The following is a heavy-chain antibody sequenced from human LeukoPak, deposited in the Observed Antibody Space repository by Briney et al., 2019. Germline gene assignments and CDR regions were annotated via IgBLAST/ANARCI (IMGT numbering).Heavy chain of an antibody. D-gene: IGHD6-13*01. CDR3: ARSRIAAAGSYYYYYYMDV. V-gene: IGHV4-34*01. CDR1: GDPFSAYY. Sequence: SETLSLTCAAYGDPFSAYYWIWIRQPPGKGLEWIGEINHSGSTNYHPSLKSRVTISVDTSKNQFSLKLSSVTAADTAVYYCARSRIAAAGSYYYYYYMDVWGKGTTVTISS. CDR2: INHSGST. J-gene: IGHJ6*03.